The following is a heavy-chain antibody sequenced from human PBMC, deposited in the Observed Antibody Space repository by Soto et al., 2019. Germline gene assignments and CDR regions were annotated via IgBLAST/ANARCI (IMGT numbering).Heavy chain of an antibody. Sequence: EVQLVESGGGLVHPGGSLRLSCEASGFAFGSSWLTWVRQAPGKGLEWVANIRKDGRARSYLDSVTGRFTISRDNAKNSLYLQMDSLRAEDTGLYFCARDVSPGSSSLYLDAFDIWGQGTMVTVSS. CDR2: IRKDGRAR. CDR1: GFAFGSSW. J-gene: IGHJ3*02. V-gene: IGHV3-7*05. D-gene: IGHD6-13*01. CDR3: ARDVSPGSSSLYLDAFDI.